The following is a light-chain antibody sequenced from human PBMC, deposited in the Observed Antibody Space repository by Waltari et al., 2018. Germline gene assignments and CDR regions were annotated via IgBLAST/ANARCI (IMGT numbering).Light chain of an antibody. CDR2: EVS. CDR3: MQGIHPIFT. J-gene: IGKJ3*01. V-gene: IGKV2-29*02. Sequence: DIVITQTPLSLSVTPVQPASISCKSSQSLLHNDGKTYLYCYLQKPGQSPQLLIYEVSSRVYGVPHRFSGSGSGTDFTLKISRVEAEDVGVYYCMQGIHPIFTFGPGTKVDIK. CDR1: QSLLHNDGKTY.